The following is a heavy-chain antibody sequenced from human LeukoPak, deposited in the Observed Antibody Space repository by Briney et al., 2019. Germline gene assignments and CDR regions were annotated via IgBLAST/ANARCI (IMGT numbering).Heavy chain of an antibody. J-gene: IGHJ4*02. V-gene: IGHV3-9*01. CDR2: ISWNSGSI. CDR1: GFTFSSYG. Sequence: PGRSLRLSCAASGFTFSSYGMHWVRQAPGKGLEWVSGISWNSGSIGYADSVKGRFTISRDNAKNSLYLQMNSLRAEDTVLYYCAKDNRGSGWSLDYWGQGTLVTVSS. D-gene: IGHD6-19*01. CDR3: AKDNRGSGWSLDY.